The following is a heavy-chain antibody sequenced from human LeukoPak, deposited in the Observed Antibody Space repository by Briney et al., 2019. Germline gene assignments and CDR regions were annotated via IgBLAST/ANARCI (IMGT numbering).Heavy chain of an antibody. V-gene: IGHV5-51*01. CDR3: ATLHDSGTYYGSFDY. Sequence: GGPLKISCQGPGYRFPTYWIGWARRLHGKGLEWMRLLYPADSDTRYSPSFQGQVTISVDKSISTAYLQWSSLKASDTAMYYCATLHDSGTYYGSFDYWGQGTLVTVSS. D-gene: IGHD3-10*01. CDR2: LYPADSDT. J-gene: IGHJ4*02. CDR1: GYRFPTYW.